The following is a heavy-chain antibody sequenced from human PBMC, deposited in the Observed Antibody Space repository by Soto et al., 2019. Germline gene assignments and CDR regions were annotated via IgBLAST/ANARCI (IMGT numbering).Heavy chain of an antibody. D-gene: IGHD1-1*01. Sequence: GSLRLSCSASRFSFSSYAMHWVRLAPGKGLEYVSAISGNGVNTYYADSVKGRFTISRDNSKNTLYLQMYSLRAEDAAVYYCESRNPNNWFFDFWGQGTLVIVSS. CDR2: ISGNGVNT. J-gene: IGHJ4*02. V-gene: IGHV3-64D*08. CDR3: ESRNPNNWFFDF. CDR1: RFSFSSYA.